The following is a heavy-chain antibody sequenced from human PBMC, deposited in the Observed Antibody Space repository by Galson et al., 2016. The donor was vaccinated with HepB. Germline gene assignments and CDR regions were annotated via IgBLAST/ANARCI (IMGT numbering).Heavy chain of an antibody. Sequence: SLRLSCAASGFTFSSYWMHWVRQAPGKGLVWVSRITSDVSSTSYADSVKGRFTISRDNAKNTLYLQMNSLRAEDTAVYYCATRGGGNPLFGYWGQGTLVTVSA. CDR2: ITSDVSST. J-gene: IGHJ4*02. V-gene: IGHV3-74*01. CDR3: ATRGGGNPLFGY. D-gene: IGHD4-23*01. CDR1: GFTFSSYW.